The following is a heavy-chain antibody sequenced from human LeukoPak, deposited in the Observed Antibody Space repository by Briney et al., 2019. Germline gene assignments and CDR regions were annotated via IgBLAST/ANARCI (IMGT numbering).Heavy chain of an antibody. CDR3: AKGGVGDDDFDI. V-gene: IGHV3-23*01. J-gene: IGHJ3*02. Sequence: GGSLRLSCAASGFTFTNYAMSWVGRAPGKGLEGVSAISGSGGRTYYADSVKGRFTISRDSYNNTLYLQMNSLRAEDTAVYYCAKGGVGDDDFDIWGQGTMVTVSS. CDR1: GFTFTNYA. CDR2: ISGSGGRT. D-gene: IGHD1-26*01.